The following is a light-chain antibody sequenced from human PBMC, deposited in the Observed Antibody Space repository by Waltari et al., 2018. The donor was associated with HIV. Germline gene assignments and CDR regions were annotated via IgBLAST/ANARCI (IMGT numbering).Light chain of an antibody. Sequence: QSALTQPPSASGSLGQSVTISCSGTSSDVGGYNYVYWYQQHPGKAPKLMIYEVSNRPAGAPNRCSGSKSGNTASLTVSGLQAEDEADYYCSSYAGSDIYVVFGGGTKLTV. CDR2: EVS. J-gene: IGLJ2*01. CDR1: SSDVGGYNY. CDR3: SSYAGSDIYVV. V-gene: IGLV2-8*01.